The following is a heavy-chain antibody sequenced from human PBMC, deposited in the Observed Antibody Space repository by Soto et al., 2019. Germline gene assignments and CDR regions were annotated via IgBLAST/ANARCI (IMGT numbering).Heavy chain of an antibody. J-gene: IGHJ4*02. Sequence: GGSLRLSCAASGFTFSSYAMHWVRQAPGKGLEWVAVISYDGSNKYYADSVKGRFTISRDNSKNTLYLQMNSLRAEDTAVYYCAREGSSWYYFDYWGQGTLVTVSA. D-gene: IGHD6-13*01. V-gene: IGHV3-30-3*01. CDR3: AREGSSWYYFDY. CDR1: GFTFSSYA. CDR2: ISYDGSNK.